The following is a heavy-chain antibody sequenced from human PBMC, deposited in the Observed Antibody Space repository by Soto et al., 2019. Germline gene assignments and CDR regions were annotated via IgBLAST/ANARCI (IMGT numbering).Heavy chain of an antibody. CDR3: AREVPSRYFDL. V-gene: IGHV4-34*01. Sequence: QVRLQQWGAGLLKPSETLPLTCAVYGGSFSDYYRTWIRQPPGKGLEWIGEINHSGSTNYNPSLKSRVTISVDTSKNQFSLKLNSVTAADTAVYYCAREVPSRYFDLWGRGTPVTVSS. CDR2: INHSGST. CDR1: GGSFSDYY. J-gene: IGHJ2*01. D-gene: IGHD1-1*01.